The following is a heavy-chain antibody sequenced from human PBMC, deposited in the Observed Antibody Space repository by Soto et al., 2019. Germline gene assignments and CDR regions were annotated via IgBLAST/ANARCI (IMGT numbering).Heavy chain of an antibody. J-gene: IGHJ4*02. Sequence: EVQLVESGGGLVQRGGSLRLSCAASGLIVDNNYMSWVRQAPGKGLEWISVMYSAGNTYYADSVRGRFTISRDSSTNTLFLEMHSQRVEDTAVYYCARDRRADDYGDDAFDNWGQGTLVTVSS. CDR2: MYSAGNT. CDR3: ARDRRADDYGDDAFDN. D-gene: IGHD4-17*01. CDR1: GLIVDNNY. V-gene: IGHV3-66*01.